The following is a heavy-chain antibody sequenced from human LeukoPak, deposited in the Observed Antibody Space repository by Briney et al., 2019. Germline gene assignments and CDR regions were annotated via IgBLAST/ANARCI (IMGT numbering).Heavy chain of an antibody. CDR3: AKDMMAIVGGTTSAFDM. D-gene: IGHD1-26*01. J-gene: IGHJ3*02. Sequence: GGSLRLSCAASGDTFGRYWMSWVRQAPGKGLEWVANINQHGSEKYYGDSVKGRFTISRDNAKNSLYLQMNSLRAEDTALYYCAKDMMAIVGGTTSAFDMWGQGTMVTVSS. CDR2: INQHGSEK. CDR1: GDTFGRYW. V-gene: IGHV3-7*03.